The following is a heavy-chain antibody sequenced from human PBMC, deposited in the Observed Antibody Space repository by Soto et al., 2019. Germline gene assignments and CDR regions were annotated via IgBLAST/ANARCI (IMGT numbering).Heavy chain of an antibody. CDR3: ARSTGYAFGSLDH. CDR1: GFTFRTYT. Sequence: EVQLVESGGGLVKPGGSLRLSCATSGFTFRTYTMNWVRQAPGKGLEWVSCISSASSYIYYADSVQGRFTISRDNSENALYLHMNSLRAEDTAVYYCARSTGYAFGSLDHWGQGVLVTVSS. D-gene: IGHD1-26*01. CDR2: ISSASSYI. V-gene: IGHV3-21*02. J-gene: IGHJ4*02.